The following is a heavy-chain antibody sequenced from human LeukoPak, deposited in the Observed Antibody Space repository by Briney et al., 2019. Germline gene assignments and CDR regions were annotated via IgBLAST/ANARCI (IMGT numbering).Heavy chain of an antibody. Sequence: ASVKVSCKASGYTFTSYDINWVRQATGQGLEWVGWMNPNSGNTGYAQKFQGRVTITRNTSISTAYMELSSLRSEDTAVYYCARGRGSGGAQGDFGYWGQGTLVTVSS. CDR2: MNPNSGNT. V-gene: IGHV1-8*01. J-gene: IGHJ4*02. CDR3: ARGRGSGGAQGDFGY. D-gene: IGHD2-15*01. CDR1: GYTFTSYD.